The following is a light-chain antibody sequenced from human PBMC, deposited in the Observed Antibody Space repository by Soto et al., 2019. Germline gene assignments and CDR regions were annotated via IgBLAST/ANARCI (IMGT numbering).Light chain of an antibody. CDR3: QQTHSSPLT. V-gene: IGKV1-39*01. CDR2: TAS. J-gene: IGKJ4*01. Sequence: DIHMTQSPSSLSASVGDRVIITCRASQSINTFLNWYQQRPGKVPKLLIDTASSLQSGVPSRFSGSGSGSDFTLTITALQPEDFATYYCQQTHSSPLTFGGGTKVEI. CDR1: QSINTF.